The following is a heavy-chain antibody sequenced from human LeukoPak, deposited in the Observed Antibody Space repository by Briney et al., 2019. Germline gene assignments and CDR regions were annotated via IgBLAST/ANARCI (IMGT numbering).Heavy chain of an antibody. J-gene: IGHJ3*02. CDR1: GFTFSSXX. D-gene: IGHD2-21*01. CDR2: IXYDGSNK. Sequence: PGGSXXLXXXXXGFTFSSXXXHWVRQAPGKGXGWGAFIXYDGSNKYYADSVKGGFTISRENYKKTVYLQMNRVRAEDTAVYYCAKDYIRIASSGLCTGAFDIWGQGTGVTVSS. V-gene: IGHV3-30*02. CDR3: AKDYIRIASSGLCTGAFDI.